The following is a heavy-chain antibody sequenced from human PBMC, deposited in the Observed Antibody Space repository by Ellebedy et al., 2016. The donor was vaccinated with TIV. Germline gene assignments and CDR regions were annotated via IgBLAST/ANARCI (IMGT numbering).Heavy chain of an antibody. D-gene: IGHD3-10*01. Sequence: SETLSLTXRVSGGSITSTSHYWGWIRQPPGKGLEWIGSIYQTGYTQYSPSLKSRVTISVDTSNNEFSLSLSSVTGADMAVYYCARPSRDYGSGTHFDPWGPGTLVIVSS. CDR3: ARPSRDYGSGTHFDP. J-gene: IGHJ5*02. CDR2: IYQTGYT. V-gene: IGHV4-39*01. CDR1: GGSITSTSHY.